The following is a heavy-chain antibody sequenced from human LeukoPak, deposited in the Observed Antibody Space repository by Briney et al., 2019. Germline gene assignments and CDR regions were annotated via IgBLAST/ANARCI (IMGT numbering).Heavy chain of an antibody. J-gene: IGHJ4*02. CDR3: ARGLGSSSWYALNY. CDR2: IFHSGDT. Sequence: SETLSLTCTVSHYSISSAYYWGWMRQPPGRGLEYIGSIFHSGDTYYNPSLKSRVTISIDTSKNQFSLKLSSVTAADTAVYYCARGLGSSSWYALNYWGQGTLVTVSS. D-gene: IGHD6-13*01. V-gene: IGHV4-38-2*02. CDR1: HYSISSAYY.